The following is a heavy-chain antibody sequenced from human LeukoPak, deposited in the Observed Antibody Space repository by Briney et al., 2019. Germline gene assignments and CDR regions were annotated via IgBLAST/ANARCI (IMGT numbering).Heavy chain of an antibody. CDR2: ISSSGSTI. CDR1: GFTVSSNY. Sequence: PGGSLRLSCAASGFTVSSNYMSWVRQAPGKGLEWVSYISSSGSTIYYADSFKGRFTISRDNAKTSLYLQMNSLRAEDTAVYYCASWGYSSSWSRGSNRDYWGQGTLVTVSS. J-gene: IGHJ4*02. V-gene: IGHV3-11*01. D-gene: IGHD6-13*01. CDR3: ASWGYSSSWSRGSNRDY.